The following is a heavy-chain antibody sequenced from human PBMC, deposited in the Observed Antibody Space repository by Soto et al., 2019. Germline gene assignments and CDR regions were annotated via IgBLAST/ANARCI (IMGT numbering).Heavy chain of an antibody. CDR2: ISSDGNKK. CDR3: ARELYSYGRYFDF. D-gene: IGHD5-18*01. J-gene: IGHJ4*01. V-gene: IGHV3-30-3*01. CDR1: NFSLLSYT. Sequence: QVQLVESGGGVAQPGGSRRLSCAASNFSLLSYTMHWVRQTPGKGLDWVAFISSDGNKKRYADSVEGRFTISRDYSTNTVFLHMHSLTTADTAIYYCARELYSYGRYFDFWGHGTPVTVSS.